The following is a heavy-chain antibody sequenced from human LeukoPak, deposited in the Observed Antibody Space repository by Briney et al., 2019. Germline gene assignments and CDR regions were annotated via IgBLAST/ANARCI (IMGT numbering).Heavy chain of an antibody. D-gene: IGHD3-22*01. V-gene: IGHV4-59*01. CDR1: GGSISSYY. J-gene: IGHJ4*02. CDR2: IYYSGST. CDR3: AKETPYYDSSGDV. Sequence: SETLSLTCTVSGGSISSYYWSWIRQPPGKGLEWIGYIYYSGSTNYNPSLKSRVTISVDTSKNQFSLKLSSVTAADAAVYYCAKETPYYDSSGDVWGQGTLVTVSS.